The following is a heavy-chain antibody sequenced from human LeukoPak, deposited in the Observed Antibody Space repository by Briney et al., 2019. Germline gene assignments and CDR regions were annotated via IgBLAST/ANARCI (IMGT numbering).Heavy chain of an antibody. CDR1: GFTFSSYG. J-gene: IGHJ4*02. D-gene: IGHD2-15*01. Sequence: PGRSLRLSCAASGFTFSSYGMHWVRQAPGKGLEWVAVISYDGSNKYYADSVKGRFTISRDNSKNTLYLQMNSLRAEDTAVYYCAKATKNRYCSGGSCYLDYWGQGTLVTVSS. V-gene: IGHV3-30*18. CDR2: ISYDGSNK. CDR3: AKATKNRYCSGGSCYLDY.